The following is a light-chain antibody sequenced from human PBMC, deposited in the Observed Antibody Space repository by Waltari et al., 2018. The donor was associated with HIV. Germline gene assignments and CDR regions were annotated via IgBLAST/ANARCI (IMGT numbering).Light chain of an antibody. J-gene: IGLJ2*01. Sequence: QSVLTQPPSASGTPGQRVSISCSGSDSNIGRNYVYWYQQVAGTAPKLLIYRDNQRPSGVSDRFSGSKSGSSACLAISGLRSEDEAAYFCAVWDDSLTGVIFGGKTKLTGL. V-gene: IGLV1-47*01. CDR1: DSNIGRNY. CDR3: AVWDDSLTGVI. CDR2: RDN.